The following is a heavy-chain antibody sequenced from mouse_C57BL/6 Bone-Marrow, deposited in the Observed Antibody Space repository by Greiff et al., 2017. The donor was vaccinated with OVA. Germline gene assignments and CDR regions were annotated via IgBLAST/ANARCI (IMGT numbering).Heavy chain of an antibody. Sequence: QVQLQQPGAELVMPVASVKLSCKASGYTFTSYWMHWVKQRPGQGLEWIGEIDPSDSYTNYNQKLKGKSTLTVDKSASTAYMQRSSLTSEDSAVYYCAREGYYGSSYGYWGQGTTLTVSS. V-gene: IGHV1-69*01. CDR1: GYTFTSYW. D-gene: IGHD1-1*01. J-gene: IGHJ2*01. CDR3: AREGYYGSSYGY. CDR2: IDPSDSYT.